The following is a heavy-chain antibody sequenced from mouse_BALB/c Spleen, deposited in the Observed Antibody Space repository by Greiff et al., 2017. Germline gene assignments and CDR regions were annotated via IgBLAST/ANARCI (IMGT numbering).Heavy chain of an antibody. CDR2: ISSGGGST. CDR3: ARRDYRYDGFAY. Sequence: EVKLVESGGGLVKPGGSLKLSCAASGFAFSSYDMSWVRQTPEKRLEWVAYISSGGGSTYYPDTVKGRFTISRDNAKNTLYLQMSSLKSEDTAMYYCARRDYRYDGFAYWGQGTLVTVSA. J-gene: IGHJ3*01. V-gene: IGHV5-12-1*01. CDR1: GFAFSSYD. D-gene: IGHD2-14*01.